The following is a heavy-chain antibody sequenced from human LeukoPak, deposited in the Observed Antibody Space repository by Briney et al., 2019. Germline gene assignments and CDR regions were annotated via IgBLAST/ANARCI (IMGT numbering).Heavy chain of an antibody. CDR1: GYTFTSYG. CDR3: AREVRGGDRRGYSGYDYNY. CDR2: ISAYNGNT. J-gene: IGHJ4*02. V-gene: IGHV1-18*01. D-gene: IGHD5-12*01. Sequence: ASVKVSCKASGYTFTSYGISWVRQAPGQGLEWMGWISAYNGNTNYAQKLQGRVTMTTDTSTSTAYMELRSLRSDDTAVYYCAREVRGGDRRGYSGYDYNYWGQGTLVTVSS.